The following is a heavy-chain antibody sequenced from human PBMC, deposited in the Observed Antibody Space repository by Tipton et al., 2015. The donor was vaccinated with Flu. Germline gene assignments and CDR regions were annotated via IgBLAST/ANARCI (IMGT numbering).Heavy chain of an antibody. CDR3: ARGGYSSSSPYYYYYYMDV. CDR1: GYTFTSYD. J-gene: IGHJ6*03. D-gene: IGHD6-6*01. Sequence: QLVQSGAEVKKPGASVKVSYKASGYTFTSYDINWVRQATGQGLEWMGWMNPNSGNTGYAQKFQGRVTMTRNTSISTAYMELSSLRSEDTAVYYCARGGYSSSSPYYYYYYMDVWGKGTTVTVSS. V-gene: IGHV1-8*01. CDR2: MNPNSGNT.